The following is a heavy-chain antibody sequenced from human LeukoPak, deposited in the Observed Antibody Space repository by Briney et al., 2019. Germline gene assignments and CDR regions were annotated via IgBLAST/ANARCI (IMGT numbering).Heavy chain of an antibody. CDR3: ARADMVRGKFLFDY. J-gene: IGHJ4*02. Sequence: ASVKVSCKASGYTFTSYYMHWVRQAPGQGLEWMGIINPSGGSTSYAQKFQGRVTMTRNTSISTAYMELSSLRSEDTAVYYCARADMVRGKFLFDYWGQGTLVTVSS. CDR1: GYTFTSYY. V-gene: IGHV1-46*01. CDR2: INPSGGST. D-gene: IGHD3-10*01.